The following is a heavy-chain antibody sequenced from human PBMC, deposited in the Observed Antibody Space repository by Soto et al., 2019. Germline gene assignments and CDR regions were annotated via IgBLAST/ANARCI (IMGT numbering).Heavy chain of an antibody. CDR1: GFTFSSYD. CDR2: IGTTGDT. D-gene: IGHD3-3*01. CDR3: AKDAKRIRFLEWLLSYLDY. J-gene: IGHJ4*02. Sequence: GSLRLSCSASGFTFSSYDMHWVRQGTGKGLEWVSAIGTTGDTYYAGSVKGRFTISRENAKNSLYLQMNSLRAEDTAVYYCAKDAKRIRFLEWLLSYLDYWGQGTLVTVSS. V-gene: IGHV3-13*04.